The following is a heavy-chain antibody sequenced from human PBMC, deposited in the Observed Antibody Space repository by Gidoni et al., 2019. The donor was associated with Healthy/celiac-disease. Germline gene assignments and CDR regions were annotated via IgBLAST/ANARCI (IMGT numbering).Heavy chain of an antibody. CDR3: ATQPRSGSYSHPSY. Sequence: EVQLVESGGGLVKPGGSLRRPCAASGFTFSSYSMNWVRQAPGKGLEWVSSISSSSSYIYYADSVKGRFTISRDNAKNSLYLQMNSLRAEDTAVYYCATQPRSGSYSHPSYWGQGTLVTVSS. V-gene: IGHV3-21*01. CDR2: ISSSSSYI. D-gene: IGHD3-10*01. CDR1: GFTFSSYS. J-gene: IGHJ4*02.